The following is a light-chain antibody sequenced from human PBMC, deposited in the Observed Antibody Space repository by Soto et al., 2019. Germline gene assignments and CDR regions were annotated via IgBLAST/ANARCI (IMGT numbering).Light chain of an antibody. CDR2: DAS. J-gene: IGKJ1*01. CDR3: QQYDSSPKT. CDR1: ESVSNNY. V-gene: IGKV3-20*01. Sequence: EIVLTQSPGTLSLSPGERATLSCRASESVSNNYLAWYQQKPGQAPRLLIFDASIRVPTTPARFSGSVSGTEFTLTISRLEPEDFAVYYCQQYDSSPKTFGQGTKVDIK.